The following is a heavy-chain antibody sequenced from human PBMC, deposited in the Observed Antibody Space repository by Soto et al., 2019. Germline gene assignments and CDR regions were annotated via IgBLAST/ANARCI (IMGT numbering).Heavy chain of an antibody. CDR2: INDNSRAI. D-gene: IGHD2-21*01. CDR3: AKDLTGYSMDV. Sequence: EEQLVESGGGLVHPGGSLRLSCAASGFSFSTSQMDWVRQAPGKGLGWVSYINDNSRAIFYADSVKGRFTISRDNAKNLLFLQMNSLRGEDTAVYYCAKDLTGYSMDVWGQGTTVTVSS. V-gene: IGHV3-48*03. J-gene: IGHJ6*02. CDR1: GFSFSTSQ.